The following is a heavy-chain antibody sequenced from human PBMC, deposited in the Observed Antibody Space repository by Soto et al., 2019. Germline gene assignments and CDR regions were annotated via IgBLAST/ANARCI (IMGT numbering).Heavy chain of an antibody. CDR3: AKEGRGRLRDYYGMDV. D-gene: IGHD4-17*01. J-gene: IGHJ6*02. CDR2: ISYDGSNK. V-gene: IGHV3-30*18. Sequence: GGSLRLSCAASGFTFSSYGMHWVRQAPGKGLEWVAVISYDGSNKYYADSVKGRFTISRDNSKNTLYLQMNSLRAEDTAVYYCAKEGRGRLRDYYGMDVWGQGTTVTVSS. CDR1: GFTFSSYG.